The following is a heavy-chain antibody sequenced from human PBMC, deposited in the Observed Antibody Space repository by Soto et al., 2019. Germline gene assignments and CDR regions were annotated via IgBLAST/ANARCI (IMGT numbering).Heavy chain of an antibody. CDR2: ISYDGSNR. V-gene: IGHV3-30*03. D-gene: IGHD3-3*01. CDR1: GFTFSSYG. J-gene: IGHJ4*02. Sequence: QVQLVESGGGVVQPGRSLRLSCAASGFTFSSYGMHWVRQAPGKGLEWVAVISYDGSNRYYGDSVKGRFTISRDNSKNTLYLQMNSLRAEYTAVYYCASTWSGYYYFDSWGQGTLVTVSS. CDR3: ASTWSGYYYFDS.